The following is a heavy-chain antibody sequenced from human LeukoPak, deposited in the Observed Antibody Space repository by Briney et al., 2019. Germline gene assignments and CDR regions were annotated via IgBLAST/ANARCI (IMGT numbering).Heavy chain of an antibody. D-gene: IGHD6-6*01. J-gene: IGHJ4*02. V-gene: IGHV3-7*01. Sequence: GGSLRLSCAASGFTFSRYSMTWVRQAPGKGLEWVANIKQDGSVKYYVDSVKGRFTISRDNAKNSLYVQMNSLRAEDTAVYYCARVGYSSSSFDYWGQGTLVTVSS. CDR2: IKQDGSVK. CDR1: GFTFSRYS. CDR3: ARVGYSSSSFDY.